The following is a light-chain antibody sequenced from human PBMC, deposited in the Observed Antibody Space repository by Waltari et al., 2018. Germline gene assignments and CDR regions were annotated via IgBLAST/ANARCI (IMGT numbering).Light chain of an antibody. CDR1: HSISNY. J-gene: IGKJ2*01. CDR3: QQTYSTSFT. V-gene: IGKV1-39*01. CDR2: TAS. Sequence: QMTQSPLSLSASVGDTVTITCRASHSISNYLSWYQKKPGRAPQPLIYTASNLQGGVPSRFSGSGSGTEFTLTISSLQSEDFATYYCQQTYSTSFTFGPGTKLEI.